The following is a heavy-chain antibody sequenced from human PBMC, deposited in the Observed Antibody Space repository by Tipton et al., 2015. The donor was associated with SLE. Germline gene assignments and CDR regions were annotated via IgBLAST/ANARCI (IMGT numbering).Heavy chain of an antibody. CDR2: IYYSGST. V-gene: IGHV4-39*01. CDR1: GGSISSSSYY. CDR3: ARYRGYSSSSPPFDY. J-gene: IGHJ4*02. D-gene: IGHD6-6*01. Sequence: TLSLTCTVSGGSISSSSYYWGWIRQPPGKGLEWIGSIYYSGSTYYNPSLKSRVTISVDTSKNQFSLKLSSVTAADTAVYYCARYRGYSSSSPPFDYWGQGTLVTVSS.